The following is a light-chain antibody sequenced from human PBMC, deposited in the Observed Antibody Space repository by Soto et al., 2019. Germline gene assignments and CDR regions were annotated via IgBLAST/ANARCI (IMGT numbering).Light chain of an antibody. V-gene: IGKV3-11*01. CDR1: QSVSSY. J-gene: IGKJ5*01. CDR3: QQRSNWVT. Sequence: EIVLTQSPANLSLSPGERATLSCRASQSVSSYLAWYQQKPGQAPRILIYDASNRATGIPARFSGSGSGTDFTLTISSLEPEDFAVYYCQQRSNWVTFGQGTRLEIK. CDR2: DAS.